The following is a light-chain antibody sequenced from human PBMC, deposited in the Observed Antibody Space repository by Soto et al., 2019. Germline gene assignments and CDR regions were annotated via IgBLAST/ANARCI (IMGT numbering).Light chain of an antibody. CDR1: SSDVGAYTF. CDR3: SSYTSSSTHV. V-gene: IGLV2-14*03. J-gene: IGLJ1*01. Sequence: QSVLTQPASVSGSPGQSITISCTGTSSDVGAYTFVSWYQQHPDKVPKLMIFDVSRRPSGVSDRFSGSKSGNTASLTISGLQPEDEADYYWSSYTSSSTHVFGSGTKVTVL. CDR2: DVS.